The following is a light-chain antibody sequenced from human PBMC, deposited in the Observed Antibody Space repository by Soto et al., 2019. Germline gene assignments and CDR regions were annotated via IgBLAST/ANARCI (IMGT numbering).Light chain of an antibody. CDR3: QQYGYSPT. V-gene: IGKV2-40*01. Sequence: DIVMTPTPLSLPVTPGEPAYISCRSSQSLLDSDDGNTYLDWYLQKPGQSPQLLIYTLFYWASGVPDRFSGSGSGTDFTLTISRLEPEDFAVYFCQQYGYSPTFGGGTKVDI. J-gene: IGKJ4*01. CDR2: TLF. CDR1: QSLLDSDDGNTY.